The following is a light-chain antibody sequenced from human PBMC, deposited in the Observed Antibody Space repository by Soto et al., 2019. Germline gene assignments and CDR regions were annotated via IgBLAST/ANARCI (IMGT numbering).Light chain of an antibody. CDR1: QSVASS. CDR2: GAS. Sequence: ERVMTQSPATLSASAGERVTLSCRASQSVASSVAWYQQKPGQAPRLILYGASTRATGFPARFSGSGSGTEFTLTISSLQSEDFAVYLCQQYHYWPITFGQGTRLEI. V-gene: IGKV3-15*01. CDR3: QQYHYWPIT. J-gene: IGKJ5*01.